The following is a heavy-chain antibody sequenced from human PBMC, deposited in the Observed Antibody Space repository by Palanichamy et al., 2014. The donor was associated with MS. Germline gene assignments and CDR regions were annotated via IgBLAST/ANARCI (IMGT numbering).Heavy chain of an antibody. CDR2: IVGDESEK. V-gene: IGHV3-7*01. J-gene: IGHJ4*02. D-gene: IGHD3-3*01. Sequence: EVQLVESGGGLVQPGGSLRLSCSASGFRFSDYCMSWVRLAPGKGLEWVANIVGDESEKYYADSVRGRFTISRDNARNSLFLQMNSLRAEDTAVYYCATSAARFLGWSLGVWGQGTVVTVSS. CDR3: ATSAARFLGWSLGV. CDR1: GFRFSDYC.